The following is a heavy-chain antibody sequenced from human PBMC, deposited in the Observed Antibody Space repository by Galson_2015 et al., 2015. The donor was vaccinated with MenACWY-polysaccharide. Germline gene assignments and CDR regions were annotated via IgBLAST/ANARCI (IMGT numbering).Heavy chain of an antibody. CDR1: WGSISRRNYY. J-gene: IGHJ6*02. D-gene: IGHD2-15*01. CDR2: ISFNGRP. CDR3: ASRLAQVGIAGYGYGMDV. V-gene: IGHV4-39*01. Sequence: SGTPSPTRTVSWGSISRRNYYLGRVPPSPQKGVEWIGAISFNGRPHSNPSLKSRVTISVDTSKNQFSLKLSSVTAADTAVYYCASRLAQVGIAGYGYGMDVWGQGTTVTVSS.